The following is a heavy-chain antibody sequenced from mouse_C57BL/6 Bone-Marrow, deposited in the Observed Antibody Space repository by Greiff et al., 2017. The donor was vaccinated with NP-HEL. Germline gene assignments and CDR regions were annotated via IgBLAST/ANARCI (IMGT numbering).Heavy chain of an antibody. V-gene: IGHV1-55*01. CDR1: GYTFTSYW. J-gene: IGHJ4*01. CDR2: IYPGSGST. CDR3: ARSPLYYYAMDY. Sequence: QVQLQQPGAELVKPGASVKMSCKASGYTFTSYWITWVKQRPGQGLAWIGDIYPGSGSTNYNEKFKSKATLTVDTSSSTAYMQLSSLTSEDSAVYYCARSPLYYYAMDYWGQGTSVTVSS.